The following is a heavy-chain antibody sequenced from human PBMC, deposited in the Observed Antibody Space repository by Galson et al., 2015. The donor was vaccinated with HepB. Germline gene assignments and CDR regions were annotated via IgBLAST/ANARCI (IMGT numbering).Heavy chain of an antibody. D-gene: IGHD1-26*01. CDR3: ASYGRRYSPTVGARLDAFDI. CDR2: ISYDGSNK. V-gene: IGHV3-30*04. Sequence: SLRLSCAASGFTFSSYAMHWVRQAPGKGLEWVAVISYDGSNKYYADSVKGRFTISRDNSKNTLYLQMNSLRAEDTAVYYCASYGRRYSPTVGARLDAFDIWGQGTMVTVSS. J-gene: IGHJ3*02. CDR1: GFTFSSYA.